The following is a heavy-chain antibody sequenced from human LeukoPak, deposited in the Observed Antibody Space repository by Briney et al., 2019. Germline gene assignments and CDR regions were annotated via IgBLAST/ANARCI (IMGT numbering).Heavy chain of an antibody. D-gene: IGHD3-9*01. CDR3: AREITYYDILTGPAYFDY. J-gene: IGHJ4*02. Sequence: SETLSLTCTVSGGSISSYYWSWIRQPAGKGLEWIGRIYTSGSTNYNLSLKSRLTMSVDTSKNQFSLKLSSVTAADTAVYYCAREITYYDILTGPAYFDYWGQGTLVTVSS. CDR2: IYTSGST. CDR1: GGSISSYY. V-gene: IGHV4-4*07.